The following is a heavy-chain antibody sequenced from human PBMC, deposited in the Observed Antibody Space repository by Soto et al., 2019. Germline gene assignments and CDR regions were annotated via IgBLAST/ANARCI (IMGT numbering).Heavy chain of an antibody. Sequence: QVQLVQSGAEVKKPGSSVKVSCKASGGTFSSYAISWVRQAPGQGLEWMGGIIPIFGTANYAQKFQGRVTITVDESTSTAYMELSSLRSEDTAVYYCARGDYYDSSGYYFRPYFDYWGQGTLVTVSS. CDR2: IIPIFGTA. CDR3: ARGDYYDSSGYYFRPYFDY. J-gene: IGHJ4*02. CDR1: GGTFSSYA. V-gene: IGHV1-69*01. D-gene: IGHD3-22*01.